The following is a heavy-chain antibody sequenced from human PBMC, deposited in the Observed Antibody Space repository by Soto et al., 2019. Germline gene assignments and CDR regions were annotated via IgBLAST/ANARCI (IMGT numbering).Heavy chain of an antibody. Sequence: SETLSLTCSVSGGSISTYYWSWIRQPPGKGLEWIGYIYYSGSTNYSPSLKSRVTISVDTSKNQFSLKLSSVTAADTAVYYCARFSPLTPGGVAFDIWGQGTMVTVSS. CDR2: IYYSGST. CDR1: GGSISTYY. CDR3: ARFSPLTPGGVAFDI. D-gene: IGHD3-10*01. V-gene: IGHV4-59*08. J-gene: IGHJ3*02.